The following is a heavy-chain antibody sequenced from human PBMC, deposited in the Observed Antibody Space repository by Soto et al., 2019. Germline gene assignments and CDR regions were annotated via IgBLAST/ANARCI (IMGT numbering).Heavy chain of an antibody. CDR2: ISAYNGNT. D-gene: IGHD6-13*01. Sequence: ASVKVSCKASGYTFTSYGISWVRQAPGQGLEWMGWISAYNGNTNYAQKLQGRVTMTTDTSTSTAYMELRSLRSDDAAVYYCARDHDSSSWYRGDFYSPSGMGVWGQGSTVTASS. CDR3: ARDHDSSSWYRGDFYSPSGMGV. CDR1: GYTFTSYG. J-gene: IGHJ6*02. V-gene: IGHV1-18*01.